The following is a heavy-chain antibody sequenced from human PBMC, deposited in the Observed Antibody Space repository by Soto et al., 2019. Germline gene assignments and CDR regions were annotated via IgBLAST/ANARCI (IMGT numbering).Heavy chain of an antibody. CDR1: GGSFSTYA. CDR2: IIPIFPKP. D-gene: IGHD1-26*01. J-gene: IGHJ6*02. Sequence: QVQLVQSGAEVKKPGSSVKVSCRVPGGSFSTYAISWVRQAPGQGLEWMGGIIPIFPKPHYGQKFQGRVTITSDESTTTAYVELTNLRSEDTAVYSWARDKGRVEVGGNYDFATDVWGPGTRVTVSS. CDR3: ARDKGRVEVGGNYDFATDV. V-gene: IGHV1-69*05.